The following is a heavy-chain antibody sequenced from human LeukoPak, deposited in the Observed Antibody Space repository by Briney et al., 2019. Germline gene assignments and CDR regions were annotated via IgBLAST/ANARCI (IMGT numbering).Heavy chain of an antibody. CDR3: ARGPRIAAVGWFDP. D-gene: IGHD6-25*01. CDR1: GGSISSGGYY. Sequence: SETLSLTCTVSGGSISSGGYYWSWIRQHPGKGLEWIGYIYYSGSTYYHPSLKSRVTISVDTSKNQFSLKLGSVTAADTAVYYCARGPRIAAVGWFDPWGQGTLVTVSS. CDR2: IYYSGST. V-gene: IGHV4-31*03. J-gene: IGHJ5*02.